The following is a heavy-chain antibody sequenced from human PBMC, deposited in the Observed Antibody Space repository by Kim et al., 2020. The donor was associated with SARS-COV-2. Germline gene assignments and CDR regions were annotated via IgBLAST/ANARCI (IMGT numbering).Heavy chain of an antibody. V-gene: IGHV3-11*06. J-gene: IGHJ4*02. Sequence: DAVKGRLTNSRDDAKNTLYQQMNSLRAEDTAVYYCARDKYFDSGSYYKFWGQGTLVTVSS. CDR3: ARDKYFDSGSYYKF. D-gene: IGHD3-10*01.